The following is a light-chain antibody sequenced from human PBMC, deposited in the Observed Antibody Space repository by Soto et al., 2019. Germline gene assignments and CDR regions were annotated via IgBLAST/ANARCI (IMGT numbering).Light chain of an antibody. V-gene: IGKV2-24*01. CDR2: KVS. CDR1: QSLVRSDGNAY. CDR3: MQVALLRT. Sequence: DIVMTQTPLSSPVTLGQPVSISCKSSQSLVRSDGNAYLNWLHQRPGQPPRLLIYKVSNRFSGXPXXFSGSGAGTDFTLHISRVEAEDVGIYFCMQVALLRTFGQGTRLEIK. J-gene: IGKJ5*01.